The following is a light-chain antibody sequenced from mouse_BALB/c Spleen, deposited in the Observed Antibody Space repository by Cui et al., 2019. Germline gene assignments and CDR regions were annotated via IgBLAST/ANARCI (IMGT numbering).Light chain of an antibody. Sequence: NITMTQSPSSLAVSAAEKVTISCKSSPSVLYSSKQKNYLAWYQQKPGQSTKLLVYWASTRESGVPDRFTGSGSGTDFTLTISSVQAEDLAVYYCHQYLSSYTFGGGTKLEIK. CDR1: PSVLYSSKQKNY. V-gene: IGKV8-27*01. CDR3: HQYLSSYT. J-gene: IGKJ2*01. CDR2: WAS.